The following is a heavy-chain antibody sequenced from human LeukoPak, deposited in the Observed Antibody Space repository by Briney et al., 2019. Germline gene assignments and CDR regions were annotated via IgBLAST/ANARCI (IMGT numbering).Heavy chain of an antibody. CDR2: TSGSGVRT. V-gene: IGHV3-23*01. D-gene: IGHD3-9*01. CDR1: GFTFGNYA. J-gene: IGHJ4*02. Sequence: GGSLRLSCAASGFTFGNYAIAWVRQAPGKGLEWVSGTSGSGVRTDYAESVKGRFTVSRDNSKNTLYLEMNSLRAEDTAVYYCAKGGVHYDILTGYLNWGQGTLVTVSA. CDR3: AKGGVHYDILTGYLN.